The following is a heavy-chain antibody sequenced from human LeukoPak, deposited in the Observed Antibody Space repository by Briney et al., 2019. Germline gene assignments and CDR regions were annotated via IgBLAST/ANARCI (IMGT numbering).Heavy chain of an antibody. V-gene: IGHV4-34*01. CDR3: ARGDIGYSSSRGWFDP. D-gene: IGHD6-13*01. CDR1: GGSFSGYY. Sequence: PSETLSLTCAVYGGSFSGYYWSWIRQPPGKGLEWIGEINHSGSTNYNPSLKSRVTISVDTSKNQFSLKLSSVTAADTAVYYCARGDIGYSSSRGWFDPWGQGTLVTVSS. CDR2: INHSGST. J-gene: IGHJ5*02.